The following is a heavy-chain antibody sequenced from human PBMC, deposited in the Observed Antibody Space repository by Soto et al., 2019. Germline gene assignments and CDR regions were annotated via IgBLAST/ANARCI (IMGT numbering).Heavy chain of an antibody. V-gene: IGHV3-11*06. D-gene: IGHD3-22*01. CDR3: ARDLYYYDSSGYYPFDY. CDR2: ISSSSSYT. J-gene: IGHJ4*02. Sequence: GGSLRLSCAASGFTFSDYYMSWIRQAPGKGLEWVSYISSSSSYTNYADSVKGRFTISRDNAKNSLYLQMNSLRAEDTAVYFCARDLYYYDSSGYYPFDYWGQGTLVTVSS. CDR1: GFTFSDYY.